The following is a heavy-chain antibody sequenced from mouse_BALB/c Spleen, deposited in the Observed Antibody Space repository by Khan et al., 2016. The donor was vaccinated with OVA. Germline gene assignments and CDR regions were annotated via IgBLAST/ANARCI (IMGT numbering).Heavy chain of an antibody. J-gene: IGHJ4*01. V-gene: IGHV1S41*01. Sequence: DLVKPGASVKLSCKASGYTFTSYWIHWIKQRPGQGLEWIGQISPGSGSDYYNEMFKGKSTLTVDTSSSQAYFHLNNLASEDSAVYFCARSNYYGRSLYALDYWGQGTSVTVSS. CDR2: ISPGSGSD. D-gene: IGHD1-1*01. CDR3: ARSNYYGRSLYALDY. CDR1: GYTFTSYW.